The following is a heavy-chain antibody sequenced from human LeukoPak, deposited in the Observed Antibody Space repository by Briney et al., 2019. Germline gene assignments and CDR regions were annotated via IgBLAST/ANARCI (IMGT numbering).Heavy chain of an antibody. CDR1: GFTFDDYA. J-gene: IGHJ4*02. CDR3: AKAAYYDSSGYRGIDY. D-gene: IGHD3-22*01. V-gene: IGHV3-9*03. Sequence: GGSLRLSCAASGFTFDDYAMHWVRQAPRKGLEWVSGISWNSGSIGYADSVKGRFTISRDNAKNSLYLQMNSLRAEDMALYYCAKAAYYDSSGYRGIDYWGQGTLVTVSS. CDR2: ISWNSGSI.